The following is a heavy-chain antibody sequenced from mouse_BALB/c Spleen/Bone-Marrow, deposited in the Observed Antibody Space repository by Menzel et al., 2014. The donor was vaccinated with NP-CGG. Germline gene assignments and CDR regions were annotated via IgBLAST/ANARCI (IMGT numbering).Heavy chain of an antibody. V-gene: IGHV2-9*02. J-gene: IGHJ4*01. CDR3: ARGSGYEGAFDY. Sequence: QVQLQQSGPGLVAPSQSLSITCTASGFSLTSYGVHWVRQPPGKVLEWLGVIWAGGSTNYNSPLMCRLSISRDNSKSNIFLKMSSLQTDDTAMYYCARGSGYEGAFDYWGQGTSVTVSS. D-gene: IGHD2-2*01. CDR2: IWAGGST. CDR1: GFSLTSYG.